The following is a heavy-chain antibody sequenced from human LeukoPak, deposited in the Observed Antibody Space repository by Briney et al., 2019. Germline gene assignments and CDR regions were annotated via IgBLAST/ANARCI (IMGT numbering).Heavy chain of an antibody. V-gene: IGHV3-21*01. D-gene: IGHD5-24*01. J-gene: IGHJ4*02. CDR3: ARDGVRDGLYFDY. CDR2: ISTSSSYI. Sequence: GGSLRLSCTASGFTFSSYSMNWVRQAPGKGLEWVSSISTSSSYIYYADSVKGRFTISRDNAKNSLYLQMNSLRAEDTAVYFCARDGVRDGLYFDYWGQGTLVTVSS. CDR1: GFTFSSYS.